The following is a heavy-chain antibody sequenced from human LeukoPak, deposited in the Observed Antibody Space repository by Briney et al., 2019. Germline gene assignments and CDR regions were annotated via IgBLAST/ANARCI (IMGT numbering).Heavy chain of an antibody. V-gene: IGHV3-48*03. CDR1: GFTFSSYE. D-gene: IGHD5-18*01. CDR2: ISSSGSTI. Sequence: GGSLRLSCAASGFTFSSYEMNWVRQAPGKGLEWVSYISSSGSTIYYADSVKGRFTISRDNAKNSLYLQMNSLRAVDTAVYYCARGSGYSYAFTGRERTKSRLDYWGQGTLVTVSS. J-gene: IGHJ4*02. CDR3: ARGSGYSYAFTGRERTKSRLDY.